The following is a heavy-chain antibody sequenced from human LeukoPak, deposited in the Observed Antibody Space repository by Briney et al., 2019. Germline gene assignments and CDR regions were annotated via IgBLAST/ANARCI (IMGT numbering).Heavy chain of an antibody. D-gene: IGHD5-12*01. J-gene: IGHJ5*02. CDR2: IYYSGST. CDR3: ARKVGRFGLRFESSWFDP. Sequence: KPSETLSLTCTVSGGFISSSSYYWGWIRQPPGKGLEWIGSIYYSGSTYYNPSLKSRVTISVDTSKNQFSLKLSSVTAADTAVYYCARKVGRFGLRFESSWFDPWGQGTLVTVSS. V-gene: IGHV4-39*01. CDR1: GGFISSSSYY.